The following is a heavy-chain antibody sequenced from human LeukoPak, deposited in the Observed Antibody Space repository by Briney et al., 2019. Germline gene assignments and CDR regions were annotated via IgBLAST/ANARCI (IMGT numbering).Heavy chain of an antibody. CDR2: INGDGSIT. CDR3: ARAGNGFDI. CDR1: GFSFSRYW. V-gene: IGHV3-74*01. J-gene: IGHJ3*02. Sequence: GGSLRLSCAASGFSFSRYWIHWVRQAPGKGLVWVSRINGDGSITTYADSVRGRFTISRDNAKNTLYLQMNSLRAEDTAVYYRARAGNGFDIWGRGTMVTVSS.